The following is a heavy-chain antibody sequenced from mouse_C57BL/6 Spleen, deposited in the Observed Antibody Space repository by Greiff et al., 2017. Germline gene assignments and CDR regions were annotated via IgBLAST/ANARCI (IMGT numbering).Heavy chain of an antibody. CDR1: GYAFSSYW. CDR2: IYPGDGDT. Sequence: VQLQQSGAELVKPGASVKISCKASGYAFSSYWMNWVKQRPGKGLEWIGQIYPGDGDTNYNGKFKGKATLTADKSSSTAYMQLSSLTSEDSAVYFCAREGGYYGSSSYYFDYWGQGTTLTVSS. V-gene: IGHV1-80*01. D-gene: IGHD1-1*01. CDR3: AREGGYYGSSSYYFDY. J-gene: IGHJ2*01.